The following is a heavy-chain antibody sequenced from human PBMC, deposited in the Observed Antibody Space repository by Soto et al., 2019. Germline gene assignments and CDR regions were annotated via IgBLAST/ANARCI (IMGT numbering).Heavy chain of an antibody. CDR2: INSDGSTT. D-gene: IGHD2-2*01. CDR3: ARDTSYSTDY. CDR1: GFTFSSRW. V-gene: IGHV3-74*01. Sequence: EVRLVESGGGLVQPGGSLRLSCATSGFTFSSRWMHWVRQAPGKGRVWVSYINSDGSTTTYADSVKGRFTISRDNAKNTVYLQMNSLRVDATSVYYCARDTSYSTDYWGQGTLVTVSS. J-gene: IGHJ4*02.